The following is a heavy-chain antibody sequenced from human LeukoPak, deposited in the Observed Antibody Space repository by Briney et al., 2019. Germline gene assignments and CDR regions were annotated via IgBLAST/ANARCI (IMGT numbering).Heavy chain of an antibody. CDR1: GGSISGYY. CDR3: ARVDWDGSGSYRFDY. D-gene: IGHD3-10*01. V-gene: IGHV4-59*01. J-gene: IGHJ4*02. Sequence: TETLSLTCTVSGGSISGYYWSWIRQPPGKGLECIGYIHYSGSTNYNPSLKSRVTISVDTSKNQFSLKLSSVTAADTAVYYCARVDWDGSGSYRFDYWGQGTLVTVSS. CDR2: IHYSGST.